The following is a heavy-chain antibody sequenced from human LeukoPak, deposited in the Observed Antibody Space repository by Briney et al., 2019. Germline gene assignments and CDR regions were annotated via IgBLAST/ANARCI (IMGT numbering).Heavy chain of an antibody. CDR1: GFTFNNYE. Sequence: GGSLRLSCAASGFTFNNYEMNWVRQAPGKGLEWVSYISSTGSIIYYADSVKGRFTVSRDNAKNSLYLQMDSLRAEDTAVYYCARGDTALVDYYYYMDVWGKGTTVTISS. CDR3: ARGDTALVDYYYYMDV. CDR2: ISSTGSII. J-gene: IGHJ6*03. D-gene: IGHD5-18*01. V-gene: IGHV3-48*03.